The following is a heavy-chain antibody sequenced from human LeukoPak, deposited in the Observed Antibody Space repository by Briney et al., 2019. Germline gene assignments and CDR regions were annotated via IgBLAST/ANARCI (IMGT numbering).Heavy chain of an antibody. CDR1: GGSFSGYY. CDR3: ARVGAGYGMDV. CDR2: INHSGST. V-gene: IGHV4-34*01. J-gene: IGHJ6*02. Sequence: SETLSLTCAVYGGSFSGYYWSWIRQPPGKGLEWIGEINHSGSTNYNPSLKSRVTISVDTSKNQFSLKLSSVTAADTAVYYCARVGAGYGMDVWGQGTTVTVS. D-gene: IGHD3-10*01.